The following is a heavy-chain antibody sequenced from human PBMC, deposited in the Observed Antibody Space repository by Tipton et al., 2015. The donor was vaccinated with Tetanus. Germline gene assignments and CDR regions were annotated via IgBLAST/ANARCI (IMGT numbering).Heavy chain of an antibody. D-gene: IGHD3-3*01. J-gene: IGHJ4*02. CDR3: ARDFEWSFDY. CDR1: GGSISSYY. CDR2: IYYSGST. Sequence: TLSLTCTVSGGSISSYYWSWIRQPPGKGLEWIGYIYYSGSTNYNPSLKSRVTISVDTSKNHFSLKLRPVTAADTAVYYCARDFEWSFDYWGQGTLVTVSS. V-gene: IGHV4-59*12.